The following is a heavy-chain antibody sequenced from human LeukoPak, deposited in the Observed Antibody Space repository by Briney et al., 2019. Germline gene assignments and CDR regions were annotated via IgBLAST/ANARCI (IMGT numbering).Heavy chain of an antibody. D-gene: IGHD6-19*01. V-gene: IGHV3-21*01. CDR2: ISSSSSYM. Sequence: GGSLRLSCAASGFTFSTYSMNWVRQAPGKGLEWVSSISSSSSYMYYADSVKGRFTISRDNAKNSLYLQMNSLRAEDTAVYYCARGVGSSGWYLGLDYWGQGTLVTVSS. CDR3: ARGVGSSGWYLGLDY. CDR1: GFTFSTYS. J-gene: IGHJ4*02.